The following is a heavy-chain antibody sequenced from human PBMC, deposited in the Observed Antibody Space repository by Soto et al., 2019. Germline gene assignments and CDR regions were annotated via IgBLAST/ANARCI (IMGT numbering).Heavy chain of an antibody. CDR3: EREKTTIGDFDY. CDR2: IYYSGST. V-gene: IGHV4-30-4*02. J-gene: IGHJ4*02. CDR1: GGSISSGDYY. Sequence: PSETLSLTCTVSGGSISSGDYYWSWIRQPPGKGLEWIGYIYYSGSTYYNPSLKSRVTISVDTSKNQFSLKLSSVTAADTAVYYGEREKTTIGDFDYWGQGTLVTVSS. D-gene: IGHD1-7*01.